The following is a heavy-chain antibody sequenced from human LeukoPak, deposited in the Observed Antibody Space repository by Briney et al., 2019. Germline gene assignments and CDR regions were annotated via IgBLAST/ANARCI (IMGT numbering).Heavy chain of an antibody. V-gene: IGHV3-74*01. Sequence: GGSLRLSCAASGFTFSSYWMNWVRQAPGKGLVWVSRIARDGSSTTYADSVKGRFSISRDNAKNTLYLQMNSLRVEDTAVYYCARGRPHGNDYWGQGTLVTVSS. J-gene: IGHJ4*02. CDR3: ARGRPHGNDY. D-gene: IGHD4-23*01. CDR1: GFTFSSYW. CDR2: IARDGSST.